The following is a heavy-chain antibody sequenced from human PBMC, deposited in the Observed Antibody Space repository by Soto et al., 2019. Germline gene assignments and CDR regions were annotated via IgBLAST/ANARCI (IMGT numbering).Heavy chain of an antibody. D-gene: IGHD3-9*01. J-gene: IGHJ4*02. CDR3: ARYQYYDILTGMDY. CDR1: GGSISSYY. CDR2: IYYSGST. Sequence: SETLSLTCTVSGGSISSYYWSWIRQPPGKGLEWIGYIYYSGSTNYNPSLKSRVTISVDTSKNQFSLKLSSVTAADTAVYYCARYQYYDILTGMDYWGQGTLVTVSS. V-gene: IGHV4-59*01.